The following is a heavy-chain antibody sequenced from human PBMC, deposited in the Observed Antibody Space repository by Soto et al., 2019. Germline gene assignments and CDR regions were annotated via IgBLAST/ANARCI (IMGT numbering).Heavy chain of an antibody. D-gene: IGHD3-10*01. V-gene: IGHV3-74*01. Sequence: GGVLRLSCGGSGFTISRYWRHWVRQAPGKGLVWVSRINSDGSSTTYADSVKGLFTISRDNAKNTLYLEMNSLGIEDTAVFYFAKDDLWFGELSYLADWGQGTLVTVSS. CDR2: INSDGSST. CDR1: GFTISRYW. CDR3: AKDDLWFGELSYLAD. J-gene: IGHJ4*02.